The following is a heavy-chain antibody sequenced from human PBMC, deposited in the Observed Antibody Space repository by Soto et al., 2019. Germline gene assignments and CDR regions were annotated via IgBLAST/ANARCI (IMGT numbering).Heavy chain of an antibody. J-gene: IGHJ4*02. CDR3: ARARGARYFDY. V-gene: IGHV4-30-4*01. D-gene: IGHD2-15*01. CDR2: IYYSGST. Sequence: SETLSLTCTVSGGSISSGDYYWSWIRQPPGKGLEWIGYIYYSGSTYYNPSLKSRVTISVDTSKNQFSLKLSSVTAADTAVYYCARARGARYFDYWRQGTLVTVSS. CDR1: GGSISSGDYY.